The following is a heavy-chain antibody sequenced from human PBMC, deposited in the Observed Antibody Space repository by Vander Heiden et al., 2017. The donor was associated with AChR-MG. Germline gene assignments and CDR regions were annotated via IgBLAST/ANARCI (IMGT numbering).Heavy chain of an antibody. V-gene: IGHV3-21*01. CDR3: ARDQEYCSSTSCYSGSYGMDV. D-gene: IGHD2-2*02. CDR1: GFTFSSYS. Sequence: GGLVKPGGSLRLSCAASGFTFSSYSMNWVRQAPGKGLEWVSSISSSSSYIYYADSVKGRFTISRDNAKNSLYLQMNSLRAEDTAVYYCARDQEYCSSTSCYSGSYGMDVWGQGTTVTVSS. J-gene: IGHJ6*02. CDR2: ISSSSSYI.